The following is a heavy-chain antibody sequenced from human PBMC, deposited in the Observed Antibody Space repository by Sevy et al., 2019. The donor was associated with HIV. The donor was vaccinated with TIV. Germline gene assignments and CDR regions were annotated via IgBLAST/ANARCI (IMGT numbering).Heavy chain of an antibody. Sequence: GGSLRLSCAASGFTFSSYSMNWVRQAPGKGLEWVSSISSSSSYIYYADSVKGRFTISRDNAKNSLYLQMNSLRAEDTAVYYCARDVGVTMVRGVISDYYYGMDVWGHGTTVTVSS. CDR1: GFTFSSYS. J-gene: IGHJ6*02. V-gene: IGHV3-21*01. CDR2: ISSSSSYI. CDR3: ARDVGVTMVRGVISDYYYGMDV. D-gene: IGHD3-10*01.